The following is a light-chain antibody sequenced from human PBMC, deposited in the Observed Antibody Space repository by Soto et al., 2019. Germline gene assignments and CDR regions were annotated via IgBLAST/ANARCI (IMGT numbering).Light chain of an antibody. CDR3: HQYGSSPLT. V-gene: IGKV3-20*01. Sequence: IVLTQSPGTLSLSPGERATLSCRASRVVSSNYLAWFQQKPGQAPRLLIYGASSGATDIPDRFSGSGSGTDFTLTISRLEPEDAAVYYCHQYGSSPLTFGGGTKVEIK. J-gene: IGKJ4*01. CDR2: GAS. CDR1: RVVSSNY.